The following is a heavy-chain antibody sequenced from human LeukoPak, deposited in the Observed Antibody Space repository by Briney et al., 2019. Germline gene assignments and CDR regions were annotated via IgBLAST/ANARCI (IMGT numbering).Heavy chain of an antibody. J-gene: IGHJ4*02. CDR1: GFTFDDYD. CDR2: ISWNGRNT. D-gene: IGHD3-22*01. CDR3: ARDRPHYDSSGYYDY. Sequence: RTGGSLRLSCAASGFTFDDYDLNWVRQAPGKGLEWVSGISWNGRNTAYAESLKGRFTISRDNAKNSLYLQMNSPRAEDTAVYYCARDRPHYDSSGYYDYWGQGTLVTVSS. V-gene: IGHV3-20*04.